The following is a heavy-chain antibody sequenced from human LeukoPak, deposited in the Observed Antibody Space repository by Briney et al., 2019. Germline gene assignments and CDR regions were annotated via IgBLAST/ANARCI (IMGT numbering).Heavy chain of an antibody. V-gene: IGHV1-2*02. CDR2: INPNSGGT. J-gene: IGHJ5*02. Sequence: ASVKVSRKTSGYSFTGYDMHWVRQAPGQGLEWMGWINPNSGGTNYAQKFQGRVTMTTDTSIRTVYMELSRLRSDDTTVYYCANTYAVRSQYKGGFDPWGQGTLVTVSS. CDR3: ANTYAVRSQYKGGFDP. CDR1: GYSFTGYD. D-gene: IGHD3-10*01.